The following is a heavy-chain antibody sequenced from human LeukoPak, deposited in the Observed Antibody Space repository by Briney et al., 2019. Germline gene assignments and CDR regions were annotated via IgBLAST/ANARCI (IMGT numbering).Heavy chain of an antibody. CDR2: MSTSGNT. J-gene: IGHJ4*02. Sequence: PSETLSLTCTVSGGSISIFYWSWIRQPAGKGLEWIGRMSTSGNTNYNPSLRGRVAMSVDTSKNQLSLKLSSVTAADTAVYYCARPTLNYYDSSGYEYWGQGTLVTVSS. CDR1: GGSISIFY. V-gene: IGHV4-4*07. D-gene: IGHD3-22*01. CDR3: ARPTLNYYDSSGYEY.